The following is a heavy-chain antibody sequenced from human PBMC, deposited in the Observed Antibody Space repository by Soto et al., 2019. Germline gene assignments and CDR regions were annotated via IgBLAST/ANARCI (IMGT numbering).Heavy chain of an antibody. CDR3: TRLAYDTRGSYHDY. V-gene: IGHV3-73*01. D-gene: IGHD3-22*01. CDR1: GFAFSGSA. J-gene: IGHJ4*02. CDR2: IRSKSNSYAT. Sequence: WGSLRLSCAASGFAFSGSAMHWVRQASGKGLEWVGRIRSKSNSYATVYAASIEGRFTISRDDSTNTAYLHMNSLKTEDTAVYFCTRLAYDTRGSYHDYWGQGTLVTVSS.